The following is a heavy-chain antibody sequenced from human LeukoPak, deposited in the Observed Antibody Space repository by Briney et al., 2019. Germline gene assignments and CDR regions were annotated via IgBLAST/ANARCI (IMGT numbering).Heavy chain of an antibody. Sequence: GGSLRLSCAASGFTLSNYWMHWVRQAPGKGLVWVSRFTADGSNTAYADSVKGRFTISSDNAKNTLYLQMNSLRAEDTAVYYCVRDGHATTPFDYWGQGTTVTVSS. CDR1: GFTLSNYW. CDR3: VRDGHATTPFDY. D-gene: IGHD1-7*01. V-gene: IGHV3-74*01. CDR2: FTADGSNT. J-gene: IGHJ4*02.